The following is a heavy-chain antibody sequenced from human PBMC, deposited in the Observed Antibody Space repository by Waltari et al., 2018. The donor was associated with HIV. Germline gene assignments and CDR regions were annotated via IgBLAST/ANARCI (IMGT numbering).Heavy chain of an antibody. J-gene: IGHJ3*02. CDR1: GYIFTTYA. CDR3: ARDGDSALEAFDI. Sequence: HVQLVQSGAEVKKPGASVKVSCKPSGYIFTTYAIHWVRQAPGQRLQWMGWISAANGNTKYSQNFQGRVTITRDISASTAYMELSSLRSEDTGFYYCARDGDSALEAFDIWGQGTMLTVSS. V-gene: IGHV1-3*01. D-gene: IGHD5-18*01. CDR2: ISAANGNT.